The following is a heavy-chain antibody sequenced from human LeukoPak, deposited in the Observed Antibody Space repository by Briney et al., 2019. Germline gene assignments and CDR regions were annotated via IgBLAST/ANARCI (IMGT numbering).Heavy chain of an antibody. CDR1: GFTFSSYA. CDR3: AKAQPITIFGVAPYYAWNSFDY. Sequence: GGSLRLSCAASGFTFSSYALSWVRQAPGKGMEWVSAISGSGGSTYYADSVKGRFTISRDNSKNTLYLQMNSLRAEDTAVYYCAKAQPITIFGVAPYYAWNSFDYWGQGTLVTVSS. D-gene: IGHD3-3*01. J-gene: IGHJ4*02. V-gene: IGHV3-23*01. CDR2: ISGSGGST.